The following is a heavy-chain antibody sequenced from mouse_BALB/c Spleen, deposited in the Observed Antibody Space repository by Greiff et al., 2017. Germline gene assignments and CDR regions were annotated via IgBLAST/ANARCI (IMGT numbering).Heavy chain of an antibody. CDR2: IDPYYGGT. D-gene: IGHD1-1*01. CDR1: GYSFTGYN. J-gene: IGHJ3*01. Sequence: EVKLMESGPELEKPGASVKISCKASGYSFTGYNMNWVKQSNGKSLEWIGNIDPYYGGTSYNQKFKGKATLTVDKSSSTAYMQLKSLTSEDSAVYYCARIYGSAAWFAYWGQGTLVTVSA. V-gene: IGHV1-39*01. CDR3: ARIYGSAAWFAY.